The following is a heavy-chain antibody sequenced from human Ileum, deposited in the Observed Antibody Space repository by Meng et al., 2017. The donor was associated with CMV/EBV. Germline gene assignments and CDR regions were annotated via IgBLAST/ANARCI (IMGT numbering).Heavy chain of an antibody. J-gene: IGHJ4*02. CDR2: IGGSGGIT. CDR3: ARDMAY. V-gene: IGHV3-23*01. D-gene: IGHD2-2*01. Sequence: GSLRLSFAASGFIFSNYAMSWVRQAPGKGLEWVSSIGGSGGITYYADSVKGRFAISRDNSKNTLYLQMTSLRAEDAAIYYCARDMAYGGPGTLVTVSS. CDR1: GFIFSNYA.